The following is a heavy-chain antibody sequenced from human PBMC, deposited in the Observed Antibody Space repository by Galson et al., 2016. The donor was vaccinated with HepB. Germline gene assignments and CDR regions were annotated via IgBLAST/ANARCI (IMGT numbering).Heavy chain of an antibody. CDR3: ARVGVRCSSTSCYFDVMDV. Sequence: SVKVSCKASGYTFTTYCVSWVRQAPGQGLEWMGWISAYNGNTNYAQNLQGRVTITTDTSTSTAYMELRSLRSDDTAVYYCARVGVRCSSTSCYFDVMDVWGQGTTVSVSS. CDR2: ISAYNGNT. V-gene: IGHV1-18*01. J-gene: IGHJ6*02. CDR1: GYTFTTYC. D-gene: IGHD2-2*01.